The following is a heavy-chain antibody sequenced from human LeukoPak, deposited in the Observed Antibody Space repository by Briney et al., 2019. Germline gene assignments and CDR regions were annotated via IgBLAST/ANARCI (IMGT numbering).Heavy chain of an antibody. J-gene: IGHJ5*02. V-gene: IGHV1-24*01. D-gene: IGHD4-17*01. Sequence: ASVKVSYKVSGYTLTELSMHWVRQAPGKGLEWMGGFDPEDGETIYAQKFQGRVTMTEDTSTDTAYMELSSLRSEDTAVYYCATKGADGDWVDPWGQGTLVTVSS. CDR3: ATKGADGDWVDP. CDR1: GYTLTELS. CDR2: FDPEDGET.